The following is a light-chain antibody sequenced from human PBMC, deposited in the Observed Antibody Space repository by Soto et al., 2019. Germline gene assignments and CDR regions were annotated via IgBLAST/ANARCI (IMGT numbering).Light chain of an antibody. V-gene: IGKV3D-20*02. J-gene: IGKJ5*01. CDR2: DAS. CDR1: QGMSSAY. Sequence: EIVLTQSPDILSLSPGERATLSCRASQGMSSAYLAWFQQKPGQAPRLLIYDASNRATGIPARFSGSGSGTDFTLTISSLEPEDFAVYYCQQRSNWPITFGQGTRLEIK. CDR3: QQRSNWPIT.